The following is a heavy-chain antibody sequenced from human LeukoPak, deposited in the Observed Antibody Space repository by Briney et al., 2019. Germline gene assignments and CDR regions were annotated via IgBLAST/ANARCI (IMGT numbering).Heavy chain of an antibody. CDR3: AREVRAACRLVFFDY. J-gene: IGHJ4*02. Sequence: PSETLSLTCTVSGGSVSSGTYFLNWIRQPPGKGLEWIGYIDYNGRTNYNPSLKSRVIISVDTSKNQFPLKLSSVTAADTAVYYCAREVRAACRLVFFDYWGQGTLVTVSS. CDR1: GGSVSSGTYF. CDR2: IDYNGRT. V-gene: IGHV4-61*01. D-gene: IGHD6-6*01.